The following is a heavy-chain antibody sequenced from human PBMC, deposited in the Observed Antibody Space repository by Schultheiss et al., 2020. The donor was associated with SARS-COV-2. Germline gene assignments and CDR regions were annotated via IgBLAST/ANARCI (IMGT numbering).Heavy chain of an antibody. V-gene: IGHV4-34*01. CDR3: ARNRGIIATTSYWFDP. CDR2: INHFGST. CDR1: GFTFSDYY. D-gene: IGHD1-7*01. J-gene: IGHJ5*02. Sequence: GSLRLSCAASGFTFSDYYMSWIRQAPGKGLEWIGEINHFGSTNYNPSLKSRVTMSVDTSKNQFSLKLSSVTAADTAVYYCARNRGIIATTSYWFDPWGQGTLVTVSS.